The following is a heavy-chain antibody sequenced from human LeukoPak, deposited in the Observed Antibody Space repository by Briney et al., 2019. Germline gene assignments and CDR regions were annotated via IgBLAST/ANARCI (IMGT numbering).Heavy chain of an antibody. Sequence: SETLSLTCTVSGGSISSYYWSWIRQPPGKGLEWTGYIYYSGSTNYNPSLKSRVTISVDTSKNQFSLKLSSVTAADTAVYYCASSPYGSGSAYDAFDIWGQGTMVTVSS. D-gene: IGHD3-10*01. CDR2: IYYSGST. J-gene: IGHJ3*02. CDR1: GGSISSYY. CDR3: ASSPYGSGSAYDAFDI. V-gene: IGHV4-59*01.